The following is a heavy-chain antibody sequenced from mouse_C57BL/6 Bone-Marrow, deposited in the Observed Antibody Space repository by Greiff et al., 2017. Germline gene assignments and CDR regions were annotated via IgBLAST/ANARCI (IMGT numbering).Heavy chain of an antibody. Sequence: LVESGGGLVKPGGSLKLSCAASGFTFSSYAMSWVRQTPEKRLEWVATISDGGSYTYYPDNVKGRFTISRDNAKNNLYLQMSHLKSEDTAMYYCARGSSGYSFAYWGQGTLVTVSA. V-gene: IGHV5-4*01. CDR1: GFTFSSYA. CDR3: ARGSSGYSFAY. J-gene: IGHJ3*01. CDR2: ISDGGSYT. D-gene: IGHD3-2*02.